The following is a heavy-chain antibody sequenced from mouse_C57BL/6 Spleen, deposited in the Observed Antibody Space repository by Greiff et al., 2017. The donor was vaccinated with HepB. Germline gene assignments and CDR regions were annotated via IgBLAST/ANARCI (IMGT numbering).Heavy chain of an antibody. CDR3: ATKGDPYAMDY. CDR1: GYAFSSYW. CDR2: IYPGDGDT. Sequence: QVHVKQSGAELVKPGASVKISCKASGYAFSSYWMNWVKQRPGKGLEWIGQIYPGDGDTNYNGKFKGKATLTADKSSSTAYMQLSSLTSEDSAVYFCATKGDPYAMDYWGQGTSVTVSS. V-gene: IGHV1-80*01. J-gene: IGHJ4*01.